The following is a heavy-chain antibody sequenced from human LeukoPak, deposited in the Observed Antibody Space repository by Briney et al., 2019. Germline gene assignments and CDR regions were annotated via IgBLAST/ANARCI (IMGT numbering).Heavy chain of an antibody. CDR2: IIWSGGST. V-gene: IGHV3-20*04. CDR3: ARDDYGSGSWNDY. D-gene: IGHD3-10*01. CDR1: GFTFDDYG. J-gene: IGHJ4*02. Sequence: GGSLRLSCAASGFTFDDYGMSWVRQAPGRGLEWVSGIIWSGGSTGYADSVKGRFTISRDNAKNSLYLQMNSLRAEDTALYYCARDDYGSGSWNDYWGQGTLVTVSS.